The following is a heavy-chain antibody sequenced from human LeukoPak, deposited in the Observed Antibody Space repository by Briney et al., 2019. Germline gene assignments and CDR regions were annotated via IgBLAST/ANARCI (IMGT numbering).Heavy chain of an antibody. J-gene: IGHJ4*02. Sequence: SETLSLTCAVYGGSFSGYYWSWIRQPPGKGLEWIGEINHSGSTNYNPSLKSRVTISVDTSKNQFSLKLSSVTAADTAVYYCARMVVPAAIGFDYWGQGTLVTVSS. CDR3: ARMVVPAAIGFDY. CDR1: GGSFSGYY. D-gene: IGHD2-2*02. CDR2: INHSGST. V-gene: IGHV4-34*01.